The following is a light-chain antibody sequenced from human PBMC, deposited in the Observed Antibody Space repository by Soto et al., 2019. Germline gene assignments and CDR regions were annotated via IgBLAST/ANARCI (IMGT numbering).Light chain of an antibody. CDR3: QQSYNAPIT. V-gene: IGKV1-39*01. CDR1: QSISSY. CDR2: AAS. J-gene: IGKJ3*01. Sequence: DIQMTQSPSSLSASVGDRVTITCRASQSISSYLNWYRQKPGKPPKLLIYAASSLQSGVPSRFSGSGSGTDFTLTISSLQPEDFATYYCQQSYNAPITFGHGTKVDIK.